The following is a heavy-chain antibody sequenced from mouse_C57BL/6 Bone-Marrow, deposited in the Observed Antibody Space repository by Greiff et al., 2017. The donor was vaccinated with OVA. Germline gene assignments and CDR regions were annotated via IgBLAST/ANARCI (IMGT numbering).Heavy chain of an antibody. J-gene: IGHJ2*01. Sequence: EVHLVESGPGLVKPSQSLSLTCSVTGYSITSGYYWNWIRQFPGNKLEWMGYISYDGSNNYNPSLKNRISITRDTSKNQFFLKLNSVTTEDTATYYCARGLYGYVFDYWGQGTTLTVSS. D-gene: IGHD2-2*01. V-gene: IGHV3-6*01. CDR3: ARGLYGYVFDY. CDR1: GYSITSGYY. CDR2: ISYDGSN.